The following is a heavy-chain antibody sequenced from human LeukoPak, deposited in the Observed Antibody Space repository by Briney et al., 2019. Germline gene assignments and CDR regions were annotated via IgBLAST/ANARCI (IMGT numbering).Heavy chain of an antibody. CDR2: INHSGST. V-gene: IGHV4-34*01. D-gene: IGHD6-13*01. CDR3: ARAEITAAGVPFDY. Sequence: SKTLSLTCAVYGGSFSGYYWSWIRQPPGKGLEWIGEINHSGSTNYNPSLKSRVTISVDTSKNQFSLKLSSATAADTGVYYCARAEITAAGVPFDYWGQGTLVTVSS. CDR1: GGSFSGYY. J-gene: IGHJ4*02.